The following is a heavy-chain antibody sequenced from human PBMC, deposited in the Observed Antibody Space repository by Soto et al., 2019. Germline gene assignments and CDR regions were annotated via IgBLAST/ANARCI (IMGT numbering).Heavy chain of an antibody. Sequence: ASVKVSCKASGYTFTSYAMHWVRQAPGQRLEWMGWINAGNGNTKYSQKFQGRVTITRDTSASTAYMELGSLRSEDTAVYYCARDRLGYCSSTSCYRGELSSYGMDVWGQGTTVTVSS. CDR2: INAGNGNT. D-gene: IGHD2-2*02. V-gene: IGHV1-3*01. CDR1: GYTFTSYA. J-gene: IGHJ6*02. CDR3: ARDRLGYCSSTSCYRGELSSYGMDV.